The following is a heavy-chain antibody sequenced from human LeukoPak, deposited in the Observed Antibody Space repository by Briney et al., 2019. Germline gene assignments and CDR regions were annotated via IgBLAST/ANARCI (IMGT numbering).Heavy chain of an antibody. J-gene: IGHJ4*02. CDR3: ARHGSGRKYFDPLDY. D-gene: IGHD1-26*01. CDR1: GFSFNEYA. Sequence: GSLRLSCAAAGFSFNEYAMHWVRQAPGKVLEWVAVIWRDGSNKYYADSVKGRFTVSRDNPKNTLNLQMDSLRVEDTAVYYCARHGSGRKYFDPLDYWGQGTLVTVSS. CDR2: IWRDGSNK. V-gene: IGHV3-33*08.